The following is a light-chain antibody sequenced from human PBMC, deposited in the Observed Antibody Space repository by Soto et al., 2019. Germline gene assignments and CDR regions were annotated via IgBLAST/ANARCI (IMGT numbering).Light chain of an antibody. V-gene: IGKV1-5*01. Sequence: DIQRTQSPSTLSASVGDTATVTCRASQSVSGWLAWYQQKPGEAPKLLIYDASALPRGVPSRFSGSGSGTKFNLTIARLQTDDFATYYCQQYETFSGTFGPGTKVDIK. CDR2: DAS. CDR1: QSVSGW. CDR3: QQYETFSGT. J-gene: IGKJ1*01.